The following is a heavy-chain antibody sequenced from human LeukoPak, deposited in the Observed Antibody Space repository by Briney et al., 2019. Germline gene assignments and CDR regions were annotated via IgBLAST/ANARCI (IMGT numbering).Heavy chain of an antibody. D-gene: IGHD4-17*01. J-gene: IGHJ4*02. Sequence: GGSLRLSCAASGFTFSSYGMHWIRQAPGKGLEWVSSISSSTSYIYYADSVKGRFTISKDNAKNSLYLQMNSLRAEDTAVYYCARAGGSTVSHSDYWGQGTLVTVSS. V-gene: IGHV3-21*01. CDR1: GFTFSSYG. CDR3: ARAGGSTVSHSDY. CDR2: ISSSTSYI.